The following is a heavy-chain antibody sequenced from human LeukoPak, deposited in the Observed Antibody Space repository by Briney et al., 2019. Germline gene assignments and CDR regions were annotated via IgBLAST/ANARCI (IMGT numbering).Heavy chain of an antibody. CDR3: ARDYSEIAVAGTDY. J-gene: IGHJ4*02. D-gene: IGHD6-19*01. V-gene: IGHV1-18*01. CDR1: GYTFTSYG. Sequence: ASVKVSCKASGYTFTSYGISWVRQAPGQGLEWMGWISAYNGNTNYAQKLQARVTMTTDTSTSTAYMELRSLRSDDTAVYYCARDYSEIAVAGTDYWGQGTLVTVSS. CDR2: ISAYNGNT.